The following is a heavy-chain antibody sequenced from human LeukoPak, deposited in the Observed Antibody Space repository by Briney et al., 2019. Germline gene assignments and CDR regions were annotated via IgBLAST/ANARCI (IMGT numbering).Heavy chain of an antibody. J-gene: IGHJ4*02. CDR2: IYYSGST. CDR1: GGSISSSSYY. D-gene: IGHD6-19*01. Sequence: PSETLSLTCTVSGGSISSSSYYWGWIRQPPGKGLEWIGSIYYSGSTYYNPSLKSRVTISVDTSKNQFSLKLSSVTAADTAVYYCWLFSASVAGTDIDYWGQGTLVTVSS. V-gene: IGHV4-39*07. CDR3: WLFSASVAGTDIDY.